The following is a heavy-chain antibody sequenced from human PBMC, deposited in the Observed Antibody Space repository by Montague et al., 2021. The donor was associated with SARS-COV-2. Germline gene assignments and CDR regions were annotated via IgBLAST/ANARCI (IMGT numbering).Heavy chain of an antibody. Sequence: SLRLSCAASGFTFSSYEMNWVRQAPGKGLEWVSDISSGGGTMYYAGSVKGQFTISRDNAKNSLYLQMNSLRAEDTAVYYCARGNYDSSGNYPAYYFDNWGQGTLVTVSS. V-gene: IGHV3-48*03. CDR2: ISSGGGTM. J-gene: IGHJ4*02. D-gene: IGHD3-22*01. CDR3: ARGNYDSSGNYPAYYFDN. CDR1: GFTFSSYE.